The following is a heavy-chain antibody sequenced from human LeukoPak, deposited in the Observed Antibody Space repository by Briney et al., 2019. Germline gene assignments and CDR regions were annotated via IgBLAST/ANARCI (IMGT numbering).Heavy chain of an antibody. CDR1: GFTLSSYA. V-gene: IGHV3-64*01. J-gene: IGHJ4*02. CDR2: ISSNGGST. CDR3: ARDLSRGHFDY. D-gene: IGHD3-10*01. Sequence: GGSLRLSCAASGFTLSSYAMHWVRQAPGRGLEYVSAISSNGGSTYYANSVKGRFTISRDNSKNTLYLQMGSLRAEDMAVYYCARDLSRGHFDYWGQGTLVTVSS.